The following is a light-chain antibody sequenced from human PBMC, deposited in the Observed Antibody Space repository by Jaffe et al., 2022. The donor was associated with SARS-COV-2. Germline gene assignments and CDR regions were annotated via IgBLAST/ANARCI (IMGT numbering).Light chain of an antibody. CDR1: SSNIGSNI. CDR3: AAWDDTLNGHWV. J-gene: IGLJ3*02. CDR2: AND. Sequence: QSMLTQPPSASGTPGQRVTISCSGSSSNIGSNIVNWFQQLPGTAPKLLIYANDRRPSGVPDRFSGSKSGTSASLVISGPRSEDEADYYCAAWDDTLNGHWVFGGGTKLTVL. V-gene: IGLV1-44*01.